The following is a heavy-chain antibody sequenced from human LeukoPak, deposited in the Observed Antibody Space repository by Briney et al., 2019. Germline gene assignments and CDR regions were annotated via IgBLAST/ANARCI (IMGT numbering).Heavy chain of an antibody. CDR3: ARGLLLWFGELGYNWFDP. CDR1: GYTFTSYY. Sequence: GASVKVSCKASGYTFTSYYMHWVRQAPGQGLEWMGIINPSGGSTSYAQKFQGRVTMTRDMSTSTAYMELRSLRSDDTAVYYCARGLLLWFGELGYNWFDPWGQGTLVTVSS. CDR2: INPSGGST. J-gene: IGHJ5*02. D-gene: IGHD3-10*01. V-gene: IGHV1-46*01.